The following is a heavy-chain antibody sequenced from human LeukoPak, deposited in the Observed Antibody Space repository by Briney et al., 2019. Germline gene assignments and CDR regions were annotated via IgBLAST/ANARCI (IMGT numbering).Heavy chain of an antibody. D-gene: IGHD6-13*01. CDR1: GGSFSGYY. V-gene: IGHV4-34*01. J-gene: IGHJ4*02. CDR3: ARVHSSRDY. Sequence: PSETLSLTCAVYGGSFSGYYWSWIRQPPGKGLEWIGEINHSGSTNYNPSLKSRVTISVDTSKNQFSLKLSSVTAADTAVYYCARVHSSRDYWGQGTLVTVSS. CDR2: INHSGST.